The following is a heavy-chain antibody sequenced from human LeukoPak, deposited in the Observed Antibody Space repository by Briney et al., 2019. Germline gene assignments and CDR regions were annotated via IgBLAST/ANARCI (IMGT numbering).Heavy chain of an antibody. CDR1: GFTLSSYW. D-gene: IGHD1-26*01. Sequence: GALRLSCAASGFTLSSYWMHWVRQAPGKGLVWVSHINSDGSSTNYADSVKGRFTISRDNAKNTLYLHMNSLRAEDTAVYYCARVGRGREILPDYWGQGTLVTVSS. CDR3: ARVGRGREILPDY. CDR2: INSDGSST. V-gene: IGHV3-74*01. J-gene: IGHJ4*02.